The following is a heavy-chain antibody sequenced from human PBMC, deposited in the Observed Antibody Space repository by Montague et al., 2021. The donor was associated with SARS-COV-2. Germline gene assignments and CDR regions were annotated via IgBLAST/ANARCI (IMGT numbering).Heavy chain of an antibody. Sequence: SLRLSLSASGFSFDIYAMSWVRQAPGQGLQWVSAIGDSGHATYYADSVKGRFTVSRDTSKSAMFLHMTSLRVADSGVYFCAKGGWGTVWDYWGQGTLVTVSS. CDR1: GFSFDIYA. CDR2: IGDSGHAT. D-gene: IGHD7-27*01. CDR3: AKGGWGTVWDY. V-gene: IGHV3-23*01. J-gene: IGHJ4*02.